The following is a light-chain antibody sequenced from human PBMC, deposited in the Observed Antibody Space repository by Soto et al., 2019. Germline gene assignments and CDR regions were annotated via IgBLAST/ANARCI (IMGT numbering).Light chain of an antibody. CDR3: MQGTLWPRT. V-gene: IGKV2-30*01. Sequence: DVVMTQSPLSLPVTLGQPASISCRSSQSLVYSDGNTYLNWFQQRPGQSPRRLIYKVSNRDSGVPDRCSGSGSGTDFTLKISRVEAEDVGVYYCMQGTLWPRTFGQGTKLEIK. J-gene: IGKJ2*01. CDR2: KVS. CDR1: QSLVYSDGNTY.